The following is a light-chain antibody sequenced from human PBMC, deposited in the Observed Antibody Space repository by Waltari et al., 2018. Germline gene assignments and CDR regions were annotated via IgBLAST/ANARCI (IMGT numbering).Light chain of an antibody. CDR1: ISHVGGCNY. CDR3: SSYTPTSAII. V-gene: IGLV2-14*03. Sequence: QSTLTPPASVSGSPGQSITISCPGTISHVGGCNYGAWYQQDPGKAPKRILFTVRRWPAGVSKRFSGSKSGNTAALTISGLQAEDEADYYCSSYTPTSAIIFGGGTTLTVL. J-gene: IGLJ2*01. CDR2: TVR.